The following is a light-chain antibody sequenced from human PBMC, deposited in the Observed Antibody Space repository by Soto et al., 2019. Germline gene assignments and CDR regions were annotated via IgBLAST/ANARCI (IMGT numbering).Light chain of an antibody. CDR3: QQYNNWPPLT. J-gene: IGKJ4*01. CDR1: RSISTY. Sequence: EVVMTQSPVTLSVSPGERATLSCRASRSISTYLAWYQQKPGQAPRLLIYEALNRATGIPARFSGSGSGTDFTLTISSLQSEDFAVYYCQQYNNWPPLTFGGGTKVDIK. V-gene: IGKV3D-15*01. CDR2: EAL.